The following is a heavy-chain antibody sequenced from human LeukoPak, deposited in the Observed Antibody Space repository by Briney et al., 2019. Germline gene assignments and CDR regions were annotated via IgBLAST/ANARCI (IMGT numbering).Heavy chain of an antibody. J-gene: IGHJ4*02. CDR2: IYPGDSDT. Sequence: GESLKISCKGSGYSFTSYWIGWVRQMPGEGLEWMGIIYPGDSDTRYSPSFQGQVTISADKSISTAYPQWSSLKASDTAMYYCAREYSGSYYNLDYFDYWGQRTLVTVSS. CDR1: GYSFTSYW. D-gene: IGHD1-26*01. V-gene: IGHV5-51*01. CDR3: AREYSGSYYNLDYFDY.